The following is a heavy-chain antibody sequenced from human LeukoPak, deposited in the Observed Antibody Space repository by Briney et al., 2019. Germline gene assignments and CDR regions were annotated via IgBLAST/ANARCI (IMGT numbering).Heavy chain of an antibody. Sequence: GGSLRLSCAASGFTFSSYAMSWVRQAPGKGLEWVSGISGSDGSTNYADSVKGRFTISRDNSKNTLYLQMNSLRAEDTALYYCAKSHLNYGGNPDYWGQGTLVTVSS. CDR1: GFTFSSYA. CDR3: AKSHLNYGGNPDY. V-gene: IGHV3-23*01. CDR2: ISGSDGST. J-gene: IGHJ4*02. D-gene: IGHD4-23*01.